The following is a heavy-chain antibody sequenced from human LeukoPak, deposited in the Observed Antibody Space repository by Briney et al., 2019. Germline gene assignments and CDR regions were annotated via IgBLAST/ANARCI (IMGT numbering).Heavy chain of an antibody. CDR1: GYTFSGTGWY. D-gene: IGHD3-10*01. Sequence: DSVKVSCKASGYTFSGTGWYLYWLRQAPGQGLECMGWIYPYTGATHYAQKFQGRVAMTRATSISTAYMELSRLRPDDTAVYYCARDGPAQMVDFDYWGQGTLVTVSS. CDR2: IYPYTGAT. J-gene: IGHJ4*02. CDR3: ARDGPAQMVDFDY. V-gene: IGHV1-2*02.